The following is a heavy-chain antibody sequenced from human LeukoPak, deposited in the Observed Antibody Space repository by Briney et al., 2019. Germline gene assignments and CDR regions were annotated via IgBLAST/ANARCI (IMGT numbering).Heavy chain of an antibody. J-gene: IGHJ4*02. Sequence: SETLSLTCTVSGGSISSSSYYWGWIRQPPGKGLEWIGSTYYSGSTYYNPSLKSRVTISVDTSKNQFSLKLSSVTAADTAVYYCARVDVTLFDYWGQGTLVTVSS. D-gene: IGHD2-21*02. CDR3: ARVDVTLFDY. V-gene: IGHV4-39*07. CDR2: TYYSGST. CDR1: GGSISSSSYY.